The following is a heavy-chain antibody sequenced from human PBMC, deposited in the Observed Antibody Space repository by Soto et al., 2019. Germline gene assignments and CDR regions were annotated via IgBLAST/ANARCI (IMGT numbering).Heavy chain of an antibody. Sequence: PSETLSLTCTVSGPSISSYYWSWIRQPPGKGPEWIAYFYYSGSTIYNPSLKSRVTISVDTSKNQFPLKLRSVTAADTAVYYCARHLSLAAAGTFDYWGQGTLVTVSS. CDR1: GPSISSYY. CDR2: FYYSGST. D-gene: IGHD6-13*01. V-gene: IGHV4-59*08. CDR3: ARHLSLAAAGTFDY. J-gene: IGHJ4*02.